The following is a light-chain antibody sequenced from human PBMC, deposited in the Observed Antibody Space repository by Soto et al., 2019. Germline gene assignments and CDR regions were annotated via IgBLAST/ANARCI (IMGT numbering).Light chain of an antibody. Sequence: EIVLTQSPGTLSLSPGERATLSCRASQSFSSTYLAWYQQKPGQAPRLLIYGASSRATGIPDRFNGSGSGTDFTLTISRLEPEDFAVYYCHQYGTPPRTFGQGTKVEIK. J-gene: IGKJ1*01. V-gene: IGKV3-20*01. CDR3: HQYGTPPRT. CDR1: QSFSSTY. CDR2: GAS.